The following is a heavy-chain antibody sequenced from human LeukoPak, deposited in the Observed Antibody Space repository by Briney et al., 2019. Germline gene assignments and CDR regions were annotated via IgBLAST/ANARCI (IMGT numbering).Heavy chain of an antibody. CDR2: IYYSGST. CDR1: GGSISSYY. CDR3: ARAGYYGSGSYVYYYYYMDV. Sequence: SETLSLTCTVSGGSISSYYWSWIRQPPGKGLEWSGYIYYSGSTYYNPSLKSRGTISVDTSKNQFSLKLSSVTAADTAVYYCARAGYYGSGSYVYYYYYMDVWGKGTTVTISS. V-gene: IGHV4-59*08. J-gene: IGHJ6*03. D-gene: IGHD3-10*01.